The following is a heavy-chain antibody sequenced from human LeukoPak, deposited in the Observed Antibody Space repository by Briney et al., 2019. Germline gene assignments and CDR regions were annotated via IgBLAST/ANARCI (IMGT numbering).Heavy chain of an antibody. CDR2: INPSGGST. Sequence: ASVKVSCKASGYTFTSYYMHWVRQAPGQGLEWMGIINPSGGSTSYAQKFQGRVTMTRDMSTSTVYMELSSLRAEDTAVYYCARDQVWGHPAFDIWGQGTMVTVSS. CDR3: ARDQVWGHPAFDI. D-gene: IGHD3-16*01. J-gene: IGHJ3*02. CDR1: GYTFTSYY. V-gene: IGHV1-46*01.